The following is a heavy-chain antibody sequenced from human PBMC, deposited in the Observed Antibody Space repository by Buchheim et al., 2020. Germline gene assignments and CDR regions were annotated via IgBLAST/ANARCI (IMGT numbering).Heavy chain of an antibody. D-gene: IGHD3-10*01. CDR3: ARGRYYYGSGSRDEYFQH. CDR2: INHSGST. V-gene: IGHV4-34*01. J-gene: IGHJ1*01. Sequence: QVQLQQWGAGLLKPSETLSLTCAVYGGSFSGYYWNWIRQPPGKGLEWIGEINHSGSTNYNPSLKSRVTISVDTSKNQFSLKLSSVTAADTAVYYCARGRYYYGSGSRDEYFQHWGQGTL. CDR1: GGSFSGYY.